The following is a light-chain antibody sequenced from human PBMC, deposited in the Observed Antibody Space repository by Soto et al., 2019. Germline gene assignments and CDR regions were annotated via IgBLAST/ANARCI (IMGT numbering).Light chain of an antibody. CDR1: SSDVGGYKY. V-gene: IGLV2-8*01. Sequence: QSALTQPPSASGSPEQSVTISCTGTSSDVGGYKYVSWYQQHPGKAAKLMIFEVNKRPSGVPDRFSGSKSGNTASLTVSGLQAEDEADYYCSSYAGINNLGVFGTGTKVTVL. J-gene: IGLJ1*01. CDR2: EVN. CDR3: SSYAGINNLGV.